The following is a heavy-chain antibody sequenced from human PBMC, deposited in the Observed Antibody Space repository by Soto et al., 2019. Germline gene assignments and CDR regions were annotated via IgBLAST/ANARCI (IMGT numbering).Heavy chain of an antibody. D-gene: IGHD5-18*01. J-gene: IGHJ6*02. V-gene: IGHV1-69*01. CDR2: IIPIFGSA. Sequence: QVQLLQSGAEVKKPGSSVKVSCKASGGIFSSYTINWLRQAPGQGLEWLGWIIPIFGSANYAQKLQGRVTITADEYTRTAYMELRSLSSEDTAVYYCARMSNTGMVTTRYYGMDVWGQGTTVTVSS. CDR1: GGIFSSYT. CDR3: ARMSNTGMVTTRYYGMDV.